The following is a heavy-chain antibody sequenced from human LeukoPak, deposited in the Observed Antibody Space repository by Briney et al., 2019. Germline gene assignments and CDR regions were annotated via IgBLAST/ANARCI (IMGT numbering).Heavy chain of an antibody. CDR1: GFTFSSYG. CDR3: ARAPSKGRLQYFDWLLNCSYLDY. D-gene: IGHD3-9*01. CDR2: IWYDGSNK. J-gene: IGHJ4*02. V-gene: IGHV3-33*01. Sequence: PGRSLRLSCAASGFTFSSYGMHWVRQAPGKGLEWVALIWYDGSNKYYADSVKGRLTISRDNSKNTLYLQMNSLRAEDTAVYYCARAPSKGRLQYFDWLLNCSYLDYWGQGTLVTVSS.